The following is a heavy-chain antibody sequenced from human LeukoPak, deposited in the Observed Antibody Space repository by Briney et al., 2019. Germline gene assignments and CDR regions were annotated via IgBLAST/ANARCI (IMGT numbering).Heavy chain of an antibody. CDR2: ISGSGGTT. CDR3: ARPSLNTGSYFDY. D-gene: IGHD1-26*01. CDR1: GFTFSRYG. J-gene: IGHJ4*02. V-gene: IGHV3-23*01. Sequence: GGTLRLSCAASGFTFSRYGMSWVRQAPGKGLEWVSAISGSGGTTYYADSVKGRFTISRDNSKNTLYLQMNSLRAEDTAVYYCARPSLNTGSYFDYWGQGILVSVSS.